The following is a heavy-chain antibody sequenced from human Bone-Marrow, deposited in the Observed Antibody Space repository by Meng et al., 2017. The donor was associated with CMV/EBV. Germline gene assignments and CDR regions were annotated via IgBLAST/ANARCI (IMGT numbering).Heavy chain of an antibody. V-gene: IGHV1-2*02. CDR3: ARVESEKGVAGLMDV. CDR2: INPNSGGT. D-gene: IGHD3-3*01. CDR1: GYTFTGYY. Sequence: ASVKVSCKASGYTFTGYYMHWVRQAPGQGLEWMGWINPNSGGTNYAQKFQGRVTMTRDTSISTAYMELSRLRSDDTAVYYCARVESEKGVAGLMDVWGQGTTVTVSS. J-gene: IGHJ6*02.